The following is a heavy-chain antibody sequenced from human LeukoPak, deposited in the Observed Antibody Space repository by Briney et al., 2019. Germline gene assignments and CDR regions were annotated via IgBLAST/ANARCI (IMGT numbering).Heavy chain of an antibody. D-gene: IGHD3-3*01. CDR3: ARDQGVSYYDFWSGYYGSPADAFDI. CDR2: INPNSGGT. CDR1: GYTFTGNY. V-gene: IGHV1-2*02. J-gene: IGHJ3*02. Sequence: ASAKVSCKASGYTFTGNYMHWVRQAPGQGLEWMGWINPNSGGTNYAQKFQGRVTMTRDTSISTAYMELSRLRSDDTAVYYCARDQGVSYYDFWSGYYGSPADAFDIWGQGTMVTVSS.